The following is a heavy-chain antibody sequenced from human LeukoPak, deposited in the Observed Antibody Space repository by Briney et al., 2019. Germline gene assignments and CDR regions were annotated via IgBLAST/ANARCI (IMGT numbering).Heavy chain of an antibody. V-gene: IGHV4-59*08. CDR3: ARRGWENYYDSSGYYPTFDY. CDR1: GGSISSYY. Sequence: PSETLSLTCTVSGGSISSYYWSWIRQPPGKGLEWIGYIYYSGSTYYNPSLKGRVTISVDTSKNQFSLKLSSVTAADTAVYYCARRGWENYYDSSGYYPTFDYWGQETLVTVSS. CDR2: IYYSGST. J-gene: IGHJ4*02. D-gene: IGHD3-22*01.